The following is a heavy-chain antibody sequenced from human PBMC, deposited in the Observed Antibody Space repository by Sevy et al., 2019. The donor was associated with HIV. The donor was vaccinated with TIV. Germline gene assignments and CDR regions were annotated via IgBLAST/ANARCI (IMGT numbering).Heavy chain of an antibody. J-gene: IGHJ4*02. D-gene: IGHD6-19*01. V-gene: IGHV3-49*03. CDR1: GFTFGVYA. Sequence: GGSLRLSCTASGFTFGVYAMSWFRQAPGKGLEWVGFIRSKAYGGTTEYAASVKGRFTISRDDSKSIAYLQMNSLKTEDTAVYYCSGGWYDYWGQGTLVTVSS. CDR2: IRSKAYGGTT. CDR3: SGGWYDY.